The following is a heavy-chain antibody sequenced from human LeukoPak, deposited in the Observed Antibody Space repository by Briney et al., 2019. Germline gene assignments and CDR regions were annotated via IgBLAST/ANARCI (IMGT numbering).Heavy chain of an antibody. Sequence: GASVKVSCKASGYTFTSYGISWVRQAPGQGLEWMGWISAYNGNTNYAQKLQGRVTKTTDTSTSTAYMELRSLRSDDTAVYYCARDADEYYYDSSGYGDYWGQGTLVTVSS. CDR1: GYTFTSYG. J-gene: IGHJ4*02. CDR2: ISAYNGNT. D-gene: IGHD3-22*01. CDR3: ARDADEYYYDSSGYGDY. V-gene: IGHV1-18*01.